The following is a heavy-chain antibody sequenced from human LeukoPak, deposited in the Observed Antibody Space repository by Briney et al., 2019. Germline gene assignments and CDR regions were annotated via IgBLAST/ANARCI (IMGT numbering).Heavy chain of an antibody. CDR1: GFTFRSYS. V-gene: IGHV3-21*01. J-gene: IGHJ5*02. CDR2: ISSSGSYI. CDR3: ARVGLVAARLPNWFYP. D-gene: IGHD6-6*01. Sequence: PGGSLRLSCAASGFTFRSYSMNWVRQAPGKGLEWVSSISSSGSYIYYADSVKGRFTISRDNAKNSLYLQMNSLRAEDTAVYYCARVGLVAARLPNWFYPWGQGTLVTVSS.